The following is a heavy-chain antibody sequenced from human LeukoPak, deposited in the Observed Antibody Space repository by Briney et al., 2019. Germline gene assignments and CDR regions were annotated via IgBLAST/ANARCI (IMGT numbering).Heavy chain of an antibody. V-gene: IGHV3-53*01. J-gene: IGHJ5*02. CDR1: YFTVSDNY. CDR2: IHSTGTA. CDR3: VRGRRWFDP. Sequence: GGSLRLSCAATYFTVSDNYMNWVRRAPGKGLEWVAVIHSTGTAYYADSVRGRFTISRDNSKNSLYFQMNGLRAEDTAVYYCVRGRRWFDPWGQGTLVIVSS.